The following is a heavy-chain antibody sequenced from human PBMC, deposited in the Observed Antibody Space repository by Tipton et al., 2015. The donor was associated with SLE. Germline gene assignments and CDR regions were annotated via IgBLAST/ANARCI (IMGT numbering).Heavy chain of an antibody. J-gene: IGHJ6*02. V-gene: IGHV3-21*06. CDR1: GFTFSSYT. CDR3: ARDHYVYLPYYYYGMDV. Sequence: SLRLSCAVSGFTFSSYTMNWVRQAPGKGLEWVSSISSSSSYIYYADSVKGRFTISRDNAKNSLYLQMNSLRAEDTAVYYCARDHYVYLPYYYYGMDVWGQGTTVTVSS. D-gene: IGHD5/OR15-5a*01. CDR2: ISSSSSYI.